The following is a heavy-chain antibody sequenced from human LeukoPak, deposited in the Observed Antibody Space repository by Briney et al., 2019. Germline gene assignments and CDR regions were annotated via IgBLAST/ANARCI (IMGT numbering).Heavy chain of an antibody. J-gene: IGHJ3*02. Sequence: ASVKVSCKASGYTFTSYDINWVRQATGQGLEWMGWMNPNSGNTGYAQKFQGRVTMTRNTSISTAYMELSSLRSEDTAVYYCARGGEHGATGGDAFDIWGQGTMVTVSS. V-gene: IGHV1-8*01. D-gene: IGHD4-17*01. CDR2: MNPNSGNT. CDR3: ARGGEHGATGGDAFDI. CDR1: GYTFTSYD.